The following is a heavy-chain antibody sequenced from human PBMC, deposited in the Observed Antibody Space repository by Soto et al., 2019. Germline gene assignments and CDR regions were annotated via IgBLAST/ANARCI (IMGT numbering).Heavy chain of an antibody. J-gene: IGHJ4*02. Sequence: GGSLRLSCAASGFTAGSSAMNWLRQAPGKGLEWVSVISGGDGSTYYADSVKGRFTISRDNAKNSLYLQMNSLRAEDTAVYYCARVGPSRSTSCYLYWGQGTLVTVSS. CDR1: GFTAGSSA. CDR3: ARVGPSRSTSCYLY. V-gene: IGHV3-23*01. CDR2: ISGGDGST. D-gene: IGHD2-2*01.